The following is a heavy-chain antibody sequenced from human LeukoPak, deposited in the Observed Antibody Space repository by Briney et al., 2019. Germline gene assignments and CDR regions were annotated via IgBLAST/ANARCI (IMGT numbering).Heavy chain of an antibody. CDR1: GYTFTGYY. V-gene: IGHV1-2*02. J-gene: IGHJ1*01. D-gene: IGHD2-8*01. CDR3: ARVRAVLYPLKYFQH. CDR2: INPNSGGT. Sequence: APVKVSCKASGYTFTGYYMHWVRQAPGQGLEWMGWINPNSGGTNYAQKFQGRVTMTRDTSISTAYMELSRLRSDDTAVYYCARVRAVLYPLKYFQHWGQGTLVTVSS.